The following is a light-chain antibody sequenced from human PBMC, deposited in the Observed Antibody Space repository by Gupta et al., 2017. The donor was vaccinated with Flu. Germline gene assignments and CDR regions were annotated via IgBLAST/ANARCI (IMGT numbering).Light chain of an antibody. Sequence: DIHMTQSPSTLSASVGDRVTITCRASQSISSWLAWYQQKPGKAPKLLLYKASSLESGVPSRFSGSGSGTEFTLTISSLQPDDFATYYCQQYNSYPYTFGQGTKLEIK. J-gene: IGKJ2*01. CDR1: QSISSW. CDR2: KAS. CDR3: QQYNSYPYT. V-gene: IGKV1-5*03.